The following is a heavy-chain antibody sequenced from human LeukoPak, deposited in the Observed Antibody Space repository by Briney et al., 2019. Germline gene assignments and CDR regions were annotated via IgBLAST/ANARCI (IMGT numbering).Heavy chain of an antibody. CDR1: GFSFSDYW. J-gene: IGHJ4*02. D-gene: IGHD3-22*01. CDR2: IRRDGGEK. V-gene: IGHV3-7*01. Sequence: PGGSLRLSCAASGFSFSDYWMSWVRQAPGKGLEWVANIRRDGGEKHYVDSVKGRFTISRDNAKNSLYLQMNSLRAEDTAVYYCGRDGYDSIWGQGTRVTVSS. CDR3: GRDGYDSI.